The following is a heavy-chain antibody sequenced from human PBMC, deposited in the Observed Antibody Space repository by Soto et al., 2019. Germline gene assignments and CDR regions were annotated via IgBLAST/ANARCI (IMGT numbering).Heavy chain of an antibody. D-gene: IGHD2-15*01. CDR3: ARGGLGYCSGGSCYPWDWFDP. CDR2: IYYSGST. V-gene: IGHV4-31*03. Sequence: QVQLQESGPGLVKPSQTLSLTCTVSGGSISSGGYYWSWIRQHPGKGLEWIGYIYYSGSTYYNPSLKSRVTISVDTSKNQFSLKLSYVTAADTAVYYCARGGLGYCSGGSCYPWDWFDPWGQGTLVTVSS. J-gene: IGHJ5*02. CDR1: GGSISSGGYY.